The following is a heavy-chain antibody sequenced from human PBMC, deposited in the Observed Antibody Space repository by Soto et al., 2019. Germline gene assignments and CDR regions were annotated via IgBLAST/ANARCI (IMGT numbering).Heavy chain of an antibody. Sequence: EVQLLESGGGLVQPGGSLRLSCAASGFTFSSYAMSWGRQAPGKGLEWVSAISGSGGSTYYADSVKGRFTISRDNSKNTLYLQMNSLRDEDTAGYYCAKVVYGDYLVMSKFYFDYWGQGTLVTVSS. J-gene: IGHJ4*02. CDR1: GFTFSSYA. CDR3: AKVVYGDYLVMSKFYFDY. D-gene: IGHD4-17*01. CDR2: ISGSGGST. V-gene: IGHV3-23*01.